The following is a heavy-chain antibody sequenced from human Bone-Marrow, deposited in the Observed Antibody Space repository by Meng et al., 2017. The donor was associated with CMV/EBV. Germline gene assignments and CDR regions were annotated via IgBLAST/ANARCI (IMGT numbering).Heavy chain of an antibody. Sequence: GESLKISCTASGFTVGSSYMSWIRQSPGKGLEWVSTIYNRGGTYYTDSVKGRFTISRDNSKNTLHLQMNSLRPDDTAIYYCAKVAGGSEWTPYYWGQATLVAVSS. D-gene: IGHD3-3*01. CDR3: AKVAGGSEWTPYY. CDR1: GFTVGSSY. J-gene: IGHJ4*02. CDR2: IYNRGGT. V-gene: IGHV3-66*03.